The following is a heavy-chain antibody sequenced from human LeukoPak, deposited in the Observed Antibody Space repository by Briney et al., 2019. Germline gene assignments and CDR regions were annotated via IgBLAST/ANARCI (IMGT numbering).Heavy chain of an antibody. Sequence: GGSLRLSCAASGFTFSSYSMNWVRQAPGKGLEWVSSISSSSSYIYYADSVKGRFTISRDNAKNSPYLQMNSLRAEDTAVYYCARRLWFGELIDYWGQGTLVTASS. V-gene: IGHV3-21*03. CDR2: ISSSSSYI. J-gene: IGHJ4*02. D-gene: IGHD3-10*01. CDR3: ARRLWFGELIDY. CDR1: GFTFSSYS.